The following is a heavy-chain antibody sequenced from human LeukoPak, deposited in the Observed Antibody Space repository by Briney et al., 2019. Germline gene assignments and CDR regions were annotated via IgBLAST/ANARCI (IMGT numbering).Heavy chain of an antibody. CDR2: IYYSGST. D-gene: IGHD6-13*01. J-gene: IGHJ4*02. V-gene: IGHV4-39*07. Sequence: PSETLSLTCTVSGVSISSSNSYWGWIRQPPGKGLEWIGSIYYSGSTYYNPSLKSRVTISVDTSKNQFSLKLSSVTAADTAVYYCARDPLAAAGDDYWGQGTLVTVSS. CDR3: ARDPLAAAGDDY. CDR1: GVSISSSNSY.